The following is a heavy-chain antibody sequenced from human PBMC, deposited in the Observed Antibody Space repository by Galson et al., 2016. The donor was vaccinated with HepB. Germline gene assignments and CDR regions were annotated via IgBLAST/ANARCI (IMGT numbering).Heavy chain of an antibody. CDR2: IYYTGST. Sequence: SETLSLTCTVSGGSMSSYYWSWIRQPPGKGLEWIGYIYYTGSTNYNPSLRSRVTISVDTSKNQFSLRLSSVTAADTAIYYCARGSSIEANWFHPWGQGTLVRVSS. CDR1: GGSMSSYY. D-gene: IGHD6-6*01. V-gene: IGHV4-59*01. CDR3: ARGSSIEANWFHP. J-gene: IGHJ5*02.